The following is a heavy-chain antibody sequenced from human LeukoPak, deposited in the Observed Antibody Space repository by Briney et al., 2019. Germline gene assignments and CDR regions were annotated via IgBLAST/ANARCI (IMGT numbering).Heavy chain of an antibody. D-gene: IGHD3-16*01. J-gene: IGHJ3*01. CDR1: GYSFTTYW. CDR3: AKKGLGEVLNF. V-gene: IGHV5-10-1*01. CDR2: IDPSDSYA. Sequence: GESLKISCKGSGYSFTTYWITWVRQMPGKGLEWMGRIDPSDSYANYSPSFQGHVTISTDKSISTAYLQWSSLKASDTAMYYCAKKGLGEVLNFGGKGKMVTVFS.